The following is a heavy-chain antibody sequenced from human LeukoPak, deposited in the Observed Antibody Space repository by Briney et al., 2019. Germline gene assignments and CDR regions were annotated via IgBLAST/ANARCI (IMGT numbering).Heavy chain of an antibody. CDR3: ARVNIPGYYYYYMDV. CDR1: GGTFSSYA. CDR2: IIPIFGTA. V-gene: IGHV1-69*06. J-gene: IGHJ6*03. Sequence: WASVKVSCKASGGTFSSYAISWVRQAPGQGLEWMGGIIPIFGTANYAQKFQGRVTITADKSTSTAYMELSSLRSEDTAVYYCARVNIPGYYYYYMDVWGKGTTVTISS. D-gene: IGHD2-21*01.